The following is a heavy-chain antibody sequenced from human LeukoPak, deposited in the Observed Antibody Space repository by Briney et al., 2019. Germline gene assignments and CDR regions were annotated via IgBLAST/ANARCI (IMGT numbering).Heavy chain of an antibody. Sequence: GGSLRLSCAATGFTFSNYGMHWVRQAPGKGLEWVAVAWYDGCNKDYADSVKGRITISRDNSKNTLYLQMNSLRAEDTAVYYCARDEEYSGSYGGSYFDYWGQGTLVTVSS. J-gene: IGHJ4*02. CDR3: ARDEEYSGSYGGSYFDY. D-gene: IGHD1-26*01. CDR2: AWYDGCNK. V-gene: IGHV3-33*01. CDR1: GFTFSNYG.